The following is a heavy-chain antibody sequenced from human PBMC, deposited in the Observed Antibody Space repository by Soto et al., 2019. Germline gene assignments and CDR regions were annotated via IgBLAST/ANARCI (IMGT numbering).Heavy chain of an antibody. V-gene: IGHV3-48*02. J-gene: IGHJ4*02. CDR2: ISSSGDTI. Sequence: SLRLSCAASGFTFSFYSMNWVRQAPGKGLEWVSYISSSGDTIYYADSVKGRFTISRDNAKNSLYLQMNSLRDEDTAVYYCASPYCTGNSCYSILGYYWGQGTLVTVSS. CDR3: ASPYCTGNSCYSILGYY. D-gene: IGHD2-15*01. CDR1: GFTFSFYS.